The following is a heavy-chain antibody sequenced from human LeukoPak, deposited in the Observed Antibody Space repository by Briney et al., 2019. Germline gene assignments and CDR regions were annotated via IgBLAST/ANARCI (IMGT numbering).Heavy chain of an antibody. CDR1: GGSISSYY. J-gene: IGHJ5*02. CDR3: ARAGTDYDFWSGYRNWFDP. CDR2: IYYSGGT. Sequence: SETLSLTCTVSGGSISSYYWSWIRQPPGKGLEWIGYIYYSGGTNDNPPIKSRVTISVDTSKNQFSLKLSSVTAAGTAVYYCARAGTDYDFWSGYRNWFDPWGQGTLVTVSS. D-gene: IGHD3-3*01. V-gene: IGHV4-59*01.